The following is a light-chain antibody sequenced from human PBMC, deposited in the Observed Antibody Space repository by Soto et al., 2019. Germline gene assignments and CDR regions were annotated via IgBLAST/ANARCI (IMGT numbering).Light chain of an antibody. J-gene: IGLJ2*01. V-gene: IGLV2-8*01. CDR1: SSDVGGYNY. CDR3: SSYGGSNNLV. CDR2: EVT. Sequence: QSVLTQPPSASGSPGQSVTISCTGTSSDVGGYNYVSWYQQHPGKAPKLMIYEVTKRPSGVPDRFSGAKSGNTASLTVSGLQAEDEANYYCSSYGGSNNLVFGGGTKLTV.